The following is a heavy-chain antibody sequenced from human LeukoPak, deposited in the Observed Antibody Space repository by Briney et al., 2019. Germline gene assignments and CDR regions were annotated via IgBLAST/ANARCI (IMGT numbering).Heavy chain of an antibody. CDR2: ISGRDHTT. V-gene: IGHV3-23*01. D-gene: IGHD4-17*01. CDR3: AKGGGFGDYGSYYFDH. CDR1: GFTFRNHA. Sequence: GGSLRLSCAAFGFTFRNHAMNWVRQTPGKGLEWVSTISGRDHTTYYADSVKGRFTISRDNSKNTLYLQMNSLRAEDTAVYYCAKGGGFGDYGSYYFDHWGQGTLVTVSS. J-gene: IGHJ4*02.